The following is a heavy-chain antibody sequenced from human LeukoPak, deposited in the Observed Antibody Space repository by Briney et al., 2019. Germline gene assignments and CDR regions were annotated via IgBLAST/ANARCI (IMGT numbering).Heavy chain of an antibody. D-gene: IGHD5-18*01. V-gene: IGHV3-48*02. J-gene: IGHJ6*02. CDR3: ARVMHWDKVMARGRGMDV. CDR2: ISSSGSTI. CDR1: GFTFSTYS. Sequence: PGGSLRLSCAASGFTFSTYSMNWVRQAPGKGLEWVSYISSSGSTIYYADSVKGRFTISRDNAKNSLYLQMNSLRDEDTAVYYCARVMHWDKVMARGRGMDVWGQGTTVTVSS.